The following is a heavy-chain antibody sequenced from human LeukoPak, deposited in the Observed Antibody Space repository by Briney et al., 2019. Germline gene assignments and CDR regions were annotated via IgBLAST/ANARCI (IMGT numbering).Heavy chain of an antibody. CDR2: IIPIFGTA. D-gene: IGHD2-2*02. CDR3: ARLGYCSSTSCYTDWFDP. CDR1: GYTFTSYY. Sequence: EASVKVSCKASGYTFTSYYMHWVRQAPGQGLEWMGGIIPIFGTANYAQKFQGRVTITTDESTSTAYMELSSLRSEDTAVYYCARLGYCSSTSCYTDWFDPWGQGTLVTVSS. V-gene: IGHV1-69*05. J-gene: IGHJ5*02.